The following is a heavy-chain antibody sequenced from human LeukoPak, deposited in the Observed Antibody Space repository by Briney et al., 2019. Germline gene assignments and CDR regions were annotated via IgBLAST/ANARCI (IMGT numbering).Heavy chain of an antibody. CDR2: ITSKSTTI. D-gene: IGHD2-15*01. CDR3: ARERGYCAGDSCYGFDY. V-gene: IGHV3-48*01. J-gene: IGHJ4*02. CDR1: GFTFSIYS. Sequence: PGGSLRLSCAASGFTFSIYSMDWVRQAPGKGLEWVSKITSKSTTIYYADSVKGRFTNSRDNAKNSLYLQMNSLRAEDTAVYYCARERGYCAGDSCYGFDYWGQGILVTVSS.